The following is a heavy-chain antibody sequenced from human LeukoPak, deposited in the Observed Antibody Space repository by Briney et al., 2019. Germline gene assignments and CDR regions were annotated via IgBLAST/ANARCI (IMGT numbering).Heavy chain of an antibody. V-gene: IGHV4-34*01. J-gene: IGHJ6*03. CDR3: ARGGIAARVFYPYYYYMDV. CDR1: GGSFSSYY. Sequence: PSETLSLTCAVYGGSFSSYYWSWIRQPPGKGLEWIGEINHSGSTNYNPSLKSRVTISVDTSKNQFSLKLSSVTAADTAVYYCARGGIAARVFYPYYYYMDVWGKGTTVTVSS. CDR2: INHSGST. D-gene: IGHD6-6*01.